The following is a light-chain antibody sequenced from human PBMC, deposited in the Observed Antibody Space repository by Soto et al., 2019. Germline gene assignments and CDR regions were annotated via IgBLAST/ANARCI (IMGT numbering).Light chain of an antibody. J-gene: IGKJ5*01. Sequence: IVMTQSPAPLSVSPGERATLSCRCSRGISSNLAWYQQKPGQAPRLLIYDASTRATGIPARFSGSGSGTEFTRTISSLQSEEFAVYYCQYYNNWPPSITLGQGTRLEIK. CDR1: RGISSN. CDR2: DAS. CDR3: QYYNNWPPSIT. V-gene: IGKV3-15*01.